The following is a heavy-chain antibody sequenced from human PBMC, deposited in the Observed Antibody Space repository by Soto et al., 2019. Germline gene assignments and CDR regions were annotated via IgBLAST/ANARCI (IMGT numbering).Heavy chain of an antibody. V-gene: IGHV1-69*13. CDR3: AREYNWNDVRYGMDV. Sequence: GASVTVSCQASGGTFISYAISWVRQAPGQGLGWMGGIIPIFGTANYAQKFQGRVTITADESTSTAYMELSSLRSEDTAVYFCAREYNWNDVRYGMDVWGQGTTVTVSS. CDR1: GGTFISYA. D-gene: IGHD1-20*01. J-gene: IGHJ6*02. CDR2: IIPIFGTA.